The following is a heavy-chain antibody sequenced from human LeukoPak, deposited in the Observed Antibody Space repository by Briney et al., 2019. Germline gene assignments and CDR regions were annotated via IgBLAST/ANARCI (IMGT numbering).Heavy chain of an antibody. J-gene: IGHJ4*02. D-gene: IGHD5-24*01. Sequence: GGSLRLSCAASGFTFSSYGMHWVRQAPGKGLEWVAVIRYDGSNKYYADSVKGRFTISRDNSKNTVYLQMNSLRAEDTAVYYCAKEYESARWLQLFDWGQGTLVTVSS. CDR1: GFTFSSYG. V-gene: IGHV3-30*02. CDR2: IRYDGSNK. CDR3: AKEYESARWLQLFD.